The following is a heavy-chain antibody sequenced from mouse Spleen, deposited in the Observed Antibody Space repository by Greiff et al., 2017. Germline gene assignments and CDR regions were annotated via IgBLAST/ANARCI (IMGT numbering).Heavy chain of an antibody. J-gene: IGHJ4*01. Sequence: QVQLKQPGAELVKPGASVKMSCKASGYTFTSYWITWVKQRPGQGLEWIGDIYPGSGSTNYNEKFKSKATLTVDTSSSTAYMQLSSLTSEDSAVYYCARESPRLYAMDYWGQRTSVTGSS. CDR3: ARESPRLYAMDY. CDR2: IYPGSGST. V-gene: IGHV1-55*01. CDR1: GYTFTSYW.